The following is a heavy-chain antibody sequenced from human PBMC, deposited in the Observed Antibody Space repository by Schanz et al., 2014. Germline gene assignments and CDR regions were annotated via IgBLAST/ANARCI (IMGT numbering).Heavy chain of an antibody. J-gene: IGHJ4*02. CDR2: VIPIVAIA. D-gene: IGHD5-12*01. V-gene: IGHV1-69*04. CDR1: GGTFSNYA. Sequence: QVQLVQSGAEVKKPGSSVKVSCKASGGTFSNYAISWVRQAPGQGLEWMGRVIPIVAIANYAQKFQGRVTIIADKSTSTAYMELSSLRSDDTAVYYCARSSYGGQPFDYWGQGTLVIGSS. CDR3: ARSSYGGQPFDY.